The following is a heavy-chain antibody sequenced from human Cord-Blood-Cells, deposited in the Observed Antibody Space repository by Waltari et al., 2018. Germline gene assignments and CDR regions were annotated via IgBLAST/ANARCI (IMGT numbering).Heavy chain of an antibody. CDR3: ARRCRYYYYGMDV. J-gene: IGHJ6*02. Sequence: QLQLQESGPGLVKPSETLSLTCTVSGGSISSSSYYWGWIRQPPGKGLEWIGSIYYSGCTYYNPSLKSRVTISVDTSKNQFSLKLSSVTAADTAVYYCARRCRYYYYGMDVWGQGTTVTVSS. D-gene: IGHD2-8*01. CDR2: IYYSGCT. V-gene: IGHV4-39*01. CDR1: GGSISSSSYY.